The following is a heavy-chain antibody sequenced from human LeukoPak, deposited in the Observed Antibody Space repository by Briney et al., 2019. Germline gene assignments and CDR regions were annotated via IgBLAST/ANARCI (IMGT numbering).Heavy chain of an antibody. CDR1: GGSISSGGYY. Sequence: SETLSLTCTVSGGSISSGGYYWSWIRQHPGKGLGWIGYIYYSGSTYYNPSLKSRVTISVDTSKNQFSLKLSSVTAAGTAVYYCAREGSASKDSSWDYYYDSSGYSNWFDPWGQGTLVTVSS. D-gene: IGHD3-22*01. CDR3: AREGSASKDSSWDYYYDSSGYSNWFDP. J-gene: IGHJ5*02. V-gene: IGHV4-31*03. CDR2: IYYSGST.